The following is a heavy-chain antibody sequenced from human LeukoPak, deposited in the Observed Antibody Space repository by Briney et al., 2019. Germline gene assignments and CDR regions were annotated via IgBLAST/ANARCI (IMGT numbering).Heavy chain of an antibody. J-gene: IGHJ4*02. V-gene: IGHV4-38-2*01. CDR2: IYHSGST. Sequence: SETLSLTCAVSGYSISSGYYWGWIRQPPGKGLEWIGSIYHSGSTYYNPSLKSRVTISVDTSKNQFSLKLSSVTAADTAVYYCARGNNYYDSSGYYYQDHWGQGTLVTVSS. CDR1: GYSISSGYY. CDR3: ARGNNYYDSSGYYYQDH. D-gene: IGHD3-22*01.